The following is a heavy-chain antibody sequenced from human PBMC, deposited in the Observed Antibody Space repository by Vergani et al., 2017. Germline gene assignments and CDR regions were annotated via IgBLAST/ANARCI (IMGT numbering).Heavy chain of an antibody. D-gene: IGHD4-17*01. CDR3: ATPQTVTTGGMEV. CDR2: VDPEDGET. CDR1: GYTVTEHY. J-gene: IGHJ6*02. Sequence: EVQLVQSGAEVKKAGATMKISCKVSGYTVTEHYMHWVKQAPGKGLEWMGLVDPEDGETIYAEKFKGRVTIAADTSTDTAHLELSSLRSEDTAVYYCATPQTVTTGGMEVWGQXP. V-gene: IGHV1-69-2*01.